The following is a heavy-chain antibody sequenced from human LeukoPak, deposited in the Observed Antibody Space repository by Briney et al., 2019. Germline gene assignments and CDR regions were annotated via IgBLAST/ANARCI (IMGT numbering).Heavy chain of an antibody. CDR2: IYYSGST. CDR1: GGSISSYY. V-gene: IGHV4-59*01. D-gene: IGHD5-12*01. CDR3: ARTDVAWYYGMDV. Sequence: SETLSLTCTVSGGSISSYYWSWIRQPPGKGLEWIGYIYYSGSTNYNPSLKSRVTISVDTSKNQFSLKLSSVAAADTAVYYCARTDVAWYYGMDVWGQGTTVTVSS. J-gene: IGHJ6*02.